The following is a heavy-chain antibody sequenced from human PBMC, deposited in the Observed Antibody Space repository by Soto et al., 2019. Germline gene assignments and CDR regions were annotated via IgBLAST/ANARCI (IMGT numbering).Heavy chain of an antibody. CDR2: IFTRDSET. V-gene: IGHV5-51*01. J-gene: IGHJ5*02. D-gene: IGHD3-10*01. CDR1: GHLFNNHW. Sequence: LKISCKGPGHLFNNHWIGWVRQTPGKGLEWMGLIFTRDSETKTSPSFQGHVSFSVDNSINTVYLQWTSLKTTDTGIYFCARGYFDSGHGYDLWGQGTLVTVSS. CDR3: ARGYFDSGHGYDL.